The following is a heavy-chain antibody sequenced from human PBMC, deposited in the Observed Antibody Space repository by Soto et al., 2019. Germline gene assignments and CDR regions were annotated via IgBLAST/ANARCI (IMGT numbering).Heavy chain of an antibody. CDR1: GGSISSDDYY. CDR3: AHRPDASGYFDV. Sequence: TLRLTCTVSGGSISSDDYYWSWIRQPPGKALEWVALIYWNDDKRYSPSLRSRVTITKDTSKNQVFLTVTNTDTVDTATDYSAHRPDASGYFDVWR. CDR2: IYWNDDK. V-gene: IGHV2-5*01. J-gene: IGHJ6*02. D-gene: IGHD3-22*01.